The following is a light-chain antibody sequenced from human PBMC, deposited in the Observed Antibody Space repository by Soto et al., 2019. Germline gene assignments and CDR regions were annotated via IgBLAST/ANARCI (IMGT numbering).Light chain of an antibody. V-gene: IGLV1-40*01. CDR1: SSNIGAGYD. CDR3: QSYDSSLSAYVV. J-gene: IGLJ2*01. CDR2: GNS. Sequence: QSVLTQPPSVSGAPGQRVTISCTGSSSNIGAGYDVHWYQQLPGTAPKLLIYGNSNLPSGVPDRFSGSKSGTSASLAITGLQAEDEADYYCQSYDSSLSAYVVFGGGTKLTVL.